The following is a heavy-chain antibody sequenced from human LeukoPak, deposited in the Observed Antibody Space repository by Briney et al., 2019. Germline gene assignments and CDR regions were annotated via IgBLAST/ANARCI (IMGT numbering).Heavy chain of an antibody. D-gene: IGHD5-18*01. J-gene: IGHJ4*02. Sequence: GGSLRLSCAASGFTFSSYWMSWVRQAPGKGLEWVANIKQDGSEKYYVDSVKGRFTISRDHAKNSLYLQMNSLRAEDTAVYYCARHLSGVTGYTYGRGIDYWGQGTLVTVSS. CDR2: IKQDGSEK. CDR3: ARHLSGVTGYTYGRGIDY. CDR1: GFTFSSYW. V-gene: IGHV3-7*01.